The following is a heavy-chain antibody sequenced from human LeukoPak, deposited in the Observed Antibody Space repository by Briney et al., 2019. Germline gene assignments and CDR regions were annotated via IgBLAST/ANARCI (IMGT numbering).Heavy chain of an antibody. CDR1: GFTFSSQW. J-gene: IGHJ5*02. CDR2: INRDGSGI. Sequence: GGSLRLSCAASGFTFSSQWMHWVRQAPGKGLVWVSRINRDGSGIIYADSVKGRFTISRDNAKNTLYLQMNSLRAEDTAVYYCARDRDAFSWFDPWGQGTLVTVSS. V-gene: IGHV3-74*01. CDR3: ARDRDAFSWFDP.